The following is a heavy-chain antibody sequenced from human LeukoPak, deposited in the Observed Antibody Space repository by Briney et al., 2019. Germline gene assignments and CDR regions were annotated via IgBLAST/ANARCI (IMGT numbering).Heavy chain of an antibody. J-gene: IGHJ4*02. V-gene: IGHV4-39*02. CDR3: ARDVSYYYDSVGYAHAPFDY. CDR1: GGSISSSSYY. D-gene: IGHD3-22*01. Sequence: PSETLSLTCTVSGGSISSSSYYWGWIRQPPGKGLEWIGSIYYSGSTYYNPSLKSRVTISVDTSKNQFSLKLSSVTAADTAVYYCARDVSYYYDSVGYAHAPFDYWGQGTLVTVSS. CDR2: IYYSGST.